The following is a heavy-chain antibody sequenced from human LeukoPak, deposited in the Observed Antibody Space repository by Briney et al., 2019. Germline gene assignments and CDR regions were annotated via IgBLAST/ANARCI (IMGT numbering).Heavy chain of an antibody. V-gene: IGHV1-69*06. J-gene: IGHJ4*02. CDR3: ARVGHYYDSSGSSHYFDY. CDR2: IIPIFGTA. Sequence: SVKVSCKASGGTFSSYAISWVRQAPGQGLEWMGGIIPIFGTANYAQKFQGRVTITADKSTSTAYMELSSLRSEDAAVYYCARVGHYYDSSGSSHYFDYWGQGTLVTVSS. CDR1: GGTFSSYA. D-gene: IGHD3-22*01.